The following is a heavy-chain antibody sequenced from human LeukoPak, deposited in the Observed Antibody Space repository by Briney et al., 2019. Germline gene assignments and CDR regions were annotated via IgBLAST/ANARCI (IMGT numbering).Heavy chain of an antibody. J-gene: IGHJ4*02. CDR1: GGSISSGGYS. CDR2: IYHSGST. V-gene: IGHV4-30-2*01. CDR3: AREESGYFDY. D-gene: IGHD1-26*01. Sequence: SETLSLTCAVSGGSISSGGYSWSWIRQPPGKGLEWIGYIYHSGSTYYNPSPKSRVTISVDSSKNQFSLKPSSVTAADTAVYYCAREESGYFDYWGQGTLVTVSS.